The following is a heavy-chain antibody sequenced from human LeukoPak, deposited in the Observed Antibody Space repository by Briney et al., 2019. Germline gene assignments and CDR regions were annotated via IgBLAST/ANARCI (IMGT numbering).Heavy chain of an antibody. CDR3: TYRAPALVVVAGAIDY. CDR2: IKSKTDGGTT. V-gene: IGHV3-15*01. CDR1: GFTFSNAW. D-gene: IGHD2-15*01. Sequence: PGGSLRLSCAASGFTFSNAWMSWVRQAPVKGLEWVGRIKSKTDGGTTDYAAPVKGRFTISRDDSKNTLYLQMNSLKTEDTAVYYCTYRAPALVVVAGAIDYWGQGTLVTVSS. J-gene: IGHJ4*02.